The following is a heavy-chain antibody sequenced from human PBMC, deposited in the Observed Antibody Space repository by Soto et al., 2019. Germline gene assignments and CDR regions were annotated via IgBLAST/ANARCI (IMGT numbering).Heavy chain of an antibody. CDR2: ISGSGGST. CDR3: AKSSRIAAAGNFFDY. J-gene: IGHJ4*02. D-gene: IGHD6-13*01. CDR1: AFTFISYA. Sequence: GRSLRLSCAPSAFTFISYAMSGVRQDTGKGLEWVSAISGSGGSTYYADSVKGRFTISRDNSKNTLYLQMNSLRAEDTAVYYCAKSSRIAAAGNFFDYWGQGTLVTVSS. V-gene: IGHV3-23*01.